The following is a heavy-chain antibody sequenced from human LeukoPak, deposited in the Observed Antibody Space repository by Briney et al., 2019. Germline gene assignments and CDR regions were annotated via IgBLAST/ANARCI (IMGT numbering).Heavy chain of an antibody. CDR3: ARDGPSVMVEFDY. CDR1: GYTFSSYG. Sequence: ASVKVSCKASGYTFSSYGITWVRQAPGQGLEWMGWISAYNGNTNYAQKVQGRVTMTTDTSTTTAYMELRSLRSDDTAVYYCARDGPSVMVEFDYWGQGTLVTVSS. CDR2: ISAYNGNT. V-gene: IGHV1-18*01. J-gene: IGHJ4*02. D-gene: IGHD5-18*01.